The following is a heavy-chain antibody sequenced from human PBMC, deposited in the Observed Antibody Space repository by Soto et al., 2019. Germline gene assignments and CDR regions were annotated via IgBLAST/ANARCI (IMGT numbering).Heavy chain of an antibody. J-gene: IGHJ4*02. CDR1: GFSLTTSGVG. CDR2: IYWDDDK. V-gene: IGHV2-5*02. D-gene: IGHD6-6*01. CDR3: AHTFIAPFAFGSSKYFDY. Sequence: SGPTLVNPTQTLTLTCTFSGFSLTTSGVGVGWIRQPPGKALGWLALIYWDDDKRYSPSLKSRLTITKDTSKNQVVLTMTNMDPVDTATYYCAHTFIAPFAFGSSKYFDYWGQGTLVTVSS.